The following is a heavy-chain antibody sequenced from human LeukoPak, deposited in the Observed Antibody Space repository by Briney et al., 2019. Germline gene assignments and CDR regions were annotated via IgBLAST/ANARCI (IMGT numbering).Heavy chain of an antibody. Sequence: GGSLRLSCAASGFTFSSYAMSWVRQAPGKGLEWVSAISGSGGSTYYADSVKGRFTISRDNAKNSLYLQMNSLRAEDTAVYYCAKPAPINIVVVPAAPDDWGQGTLVTVSS. CDR1: GFTFSSYA. V-gene: IGHV3-23*01. J-gene: IGHJ4*02. D-gene: IGHD2-2*01. CDR2: ISGSGGST. CDR3: AKPAPINIVVVPAAPDD.